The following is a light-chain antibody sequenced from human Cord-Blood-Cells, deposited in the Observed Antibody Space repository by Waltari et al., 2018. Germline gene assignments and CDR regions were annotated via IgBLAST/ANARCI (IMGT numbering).Light chain of an antibody. J-gene: IGLJ3*02. CDR2: RNN. Sequence: QSVLTQPPSASGTPGQRVTISFSGSSTTIGSNYVYWYQQLPGTAPKLLIYRNNQRPSGVPDRFSGSKSGTSASLAISGLRSEDEADYYCAAWDDSLSGWVFGGGTKLTVL. CDR3: AAWDDSLSGWV. V-gene: IGLV1-47*01. CDR1: STTIGSNY.